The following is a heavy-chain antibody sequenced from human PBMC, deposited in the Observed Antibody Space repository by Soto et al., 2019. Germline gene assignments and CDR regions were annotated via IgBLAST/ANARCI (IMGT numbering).Heavy chain of an antibody. CDR1: GFTFSSYA. Sequence: GGSLRLSCAASGFTFSSYAMSWVRQAPGKGLEWVSAISGSGGSTYYADSVKGRFTISRDNSKNTLYLQMNCLRAEDTAVYYCASQTTVTFVFDYWGQGTLVTVSS. D-gene: IGHD4-17*01. CDR3: ASQTTVTFVFDY. CDR2: ISGSGGST. V-gene: IGHV3-23*01. J-gene: IGHJ4*02.